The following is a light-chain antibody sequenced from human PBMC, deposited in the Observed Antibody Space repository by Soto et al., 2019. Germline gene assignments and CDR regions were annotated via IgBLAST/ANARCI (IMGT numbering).Light chain of an antibody. CDR3: QQYGNSPLT. Sequence: EFVLTQSPGTLSFSPGERATLSCRASHTVRNNYLAWYQQKPGQAPRLLIYDASSRATGIPDRISGSGSGTDFTLTISRLEPEDFAVYYCQQYGNSPLTFGGGTKVDIK. V-gene: IGKV3-20*01. CDR1: HTVRNNY. J-gene: IGKJ4*01. CDR2: DAS.